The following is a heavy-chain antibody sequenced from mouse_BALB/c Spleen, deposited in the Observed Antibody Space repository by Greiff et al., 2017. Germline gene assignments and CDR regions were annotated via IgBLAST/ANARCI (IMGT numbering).Heavy chain of an antibody. CDR2: ISYSGST. J-gene: IGHJ2*01. D-gene: IGHD1-1*01. Sequence: EVQLKESGPSLVKPSQTLSLTCSVTGDSITSCYWNWIRKFPGNKLEYMGYISYSGSTYYNPSLKSRISITRDTSKNQYYLQLNSVTTEDTATYYCARYYYGSNYFDYWGQGTTLTVSS. V-gene: IGHV3-8*02. CDR1: GDSITSCY. CDR3: ARYYYGSNYFDY.